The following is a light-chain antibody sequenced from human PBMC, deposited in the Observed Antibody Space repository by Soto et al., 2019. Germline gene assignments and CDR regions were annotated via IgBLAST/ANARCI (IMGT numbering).Light chain of an antibody. CDR3: QLYGGSHMFS. CDR1: ESISSSY. CDR2: AAS. J-gene: IGKJ2*01. V-gene: IGKV3-20*01. Sequence: EIVLTQSPGTLSLSPGEGATLSCRASESISSSYLAWYQQRPDQSPRLLIYAASSRAAGIPDRVSGSGSGADFTLTISRLEPEDFAVYYCQLYGGSHMFSFGQGTKLQIK.